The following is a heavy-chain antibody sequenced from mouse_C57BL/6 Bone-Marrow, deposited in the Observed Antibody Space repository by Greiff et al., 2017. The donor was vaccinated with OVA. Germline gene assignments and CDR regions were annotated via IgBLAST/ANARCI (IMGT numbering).Heavy chain of an antibody. CDR2: IHPNSGST. V-gene: IGHV1-64*01. Sequence: QVQLQQPGAELVKPGASVKLSCKASGYTFTSYWMHWVKQRPGQGLAWIGMIHPNSGSTNYNEKFKSKATLTVDKSSSTAYMQLSSLTSEDSAVYYCARDRGPYDYPLYWYFDVWGTGTTVTVSS. CDR3: ARDRGPYDYPLYWYFDV. D-gene: IGHD2-4*01. J-gene: IGHJ1*03. CDR1: GYTFTSYW.